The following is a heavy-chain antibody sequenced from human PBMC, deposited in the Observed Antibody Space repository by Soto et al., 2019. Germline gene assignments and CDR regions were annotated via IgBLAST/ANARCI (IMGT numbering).Heavy chain of an antibody. CDR3: ARWSAIVGGADALDV. J-gene: IGHJ3*01. CDR2: LSAYNGDT. CDR1: GYTFINYG. D-gene: IGHD1-26*01. V-gene: IGHV1-18*01. Sequence: QVQLVQSGAEVKKPGASVRVSCKTSGYTFINYGITWVRQAPGQGLEWMGWLSAYNGDTSSSEKLQDRFTMTTDTSTNTVYMDLRCLTSDDTAVYYCARWSAIVGGADALDVWGQGTMVIVSS.